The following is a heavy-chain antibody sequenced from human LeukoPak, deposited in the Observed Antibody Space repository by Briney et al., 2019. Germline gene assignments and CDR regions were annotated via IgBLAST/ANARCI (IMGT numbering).Heavy chain of an antibody. J-gene: IGHJ4*02. CDR1: GDSVSSSSAA. Sequence: SQTLSLTCAISGDSVSSSSAAWSWIRQSPSRGLEWLGRTYYRSKWYTDYAVSVKSRLTINPDTSKNQFSLQLNSMTPEDTAVYYCVREGSEGYLFDYWGQGTLVTVSS. CDR2: TYYRSKWYT. V-gene: IGHV6-1*01. CDR3: VREGSEGYLFDY. D-gene: IGHD1-1*01.